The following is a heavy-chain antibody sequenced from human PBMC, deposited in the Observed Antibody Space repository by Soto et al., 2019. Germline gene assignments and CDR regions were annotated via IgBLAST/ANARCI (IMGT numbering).Heavy chain of an antibody. D-gene: IGHD1-20*01. CDR2: ISAHNGNT. J-gene: IGHJ4*02. V-gene: IGHV1-18*04. Sequence: QVQLVQSGAEVKKPGASVKVSCKASGYTFTSYGITWVRRAPGQGLEWMGWISAHNGNTDYAQKVQGRVIMTTDTSTSTAYIELRSLTSDDTAVYYCARARTRYFDYWGQGTLVTVSS. CDR3: ARARTRYFDY. CDR1: GYTFTSYG.